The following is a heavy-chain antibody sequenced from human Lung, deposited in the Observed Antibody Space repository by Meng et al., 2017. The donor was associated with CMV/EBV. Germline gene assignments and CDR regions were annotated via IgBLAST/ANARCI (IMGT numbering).Heavy chain of an antibody. J-gene: IGHJ4*02. CDR2: IRHDGTNK. CDR1: GFNFDYYG. Sequence: LTXAASGFNFDYYGMHWVRQTPGKGLEWVAFIRHDGTNKFYGDSVKGRFTISRDNSKNTVYLQMNSLRPEETAIYYCAKDLLLFGGANAYFDCWGQGXLVTVSS. CDR3: AKDLLLFGGANAYFDC. V-gene: IGHV3-30*02. D-gene: IGHD3-16*01.